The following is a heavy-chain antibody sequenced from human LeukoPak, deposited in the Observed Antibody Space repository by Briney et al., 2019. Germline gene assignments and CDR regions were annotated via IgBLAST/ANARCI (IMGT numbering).Heavy chain of an antibody. CDR3: AREFYYGSGSYYDY. D-gene: IGHD3-10*01. V-gene: IGHV3-7*01. CDR2: IKQDGSEK. CDR1: GFPFSSYA. J-gene: IGHJ4*02. Sequence: PGGSLRLSCAASGFPFSSYAMSWVRQAPGKGLEWVANIKQDGSEKYYVDSVKGRFTISRDNARNSLYLQMNSLRAEDTAVYYCAREFYYGSGSYYDYWGQGTLVTVSS.